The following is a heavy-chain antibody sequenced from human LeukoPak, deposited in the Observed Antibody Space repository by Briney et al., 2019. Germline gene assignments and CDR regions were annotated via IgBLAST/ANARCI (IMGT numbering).Heavy chain of an antibody. V-gene: IGHV1-8*03. CDR1: GYTFTGYY. CDR2: INPNSGNT. CDR3: ARGATYYDYVWGSYRYFYFDY. Sequence: ASVKVSCKASGYTFTGYYMHWVRQAPAQGLEWMVWINPNSGNTGYAQQFQGRVTITRNTSISTAYMELSSLRSEDTAVYYCARGATYYDYVWGSYRYFYFDYWGQGTLVTVSS. D-gene: IGHD3-16*02. J-gene: IGHJ4*02.